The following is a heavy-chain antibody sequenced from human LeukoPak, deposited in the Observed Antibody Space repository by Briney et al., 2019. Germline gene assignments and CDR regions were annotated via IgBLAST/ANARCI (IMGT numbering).Heavy chain of an antibody. Sequence: ASVKVSCKVSGYTLTELSMHWVRQAPGKGLEWMGGFDPEDGETIYAQKFQGRVTMTEDTSTDTAYMELSSLRSEDTAVYYCATDVAVAATYGMDVWGQGTTVTVSS. D-gene: IGHD6-19*01. CDR1: GYTLTELS. CDR3: ATDVAVAATYGMDV. CDR2: FDPEDGET. V-gene: IGHV1-24*01. J-gene: IGHJ6*02.